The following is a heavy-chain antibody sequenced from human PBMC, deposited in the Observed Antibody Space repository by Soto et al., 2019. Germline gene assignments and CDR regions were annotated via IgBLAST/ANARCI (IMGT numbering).Heavy chain of an antibody. J-gene: IGHJ4*02. CDR1: GDSISVYY. CDR3: ARGVGSSPPRY. D-gene: IGHD3-9*01. Sequence: SETLSLTCTISGDSISVYYWSWIRQPPRQGLEWIGYVYDNGRPYYSPSLKSRVTISADTSKNQISLKLTSATAADTAVYYCARGVGSSPPRYWGRGTLVTVSS. CDR2: VYDNGRP. V-gene: IGHV4-59*01.